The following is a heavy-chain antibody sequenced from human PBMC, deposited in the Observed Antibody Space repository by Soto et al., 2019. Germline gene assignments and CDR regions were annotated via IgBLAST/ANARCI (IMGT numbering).Heavy chain of an antibody. Sequence: QVQLVESGGGVVQPGRSLRLSCVASGFTFGTYAIHWVRQAPGKGLQWVALISYEGSNTYYADSVKGRFTVSRDYSKSTLYLQMNSLRPEDTGVYYCARVTPGNNLYYFSGMDVWGQGTSVTVSS. V-gene: IGHV3-30-3*01. D-gene: IGHD1-1*01. J-gene: IGHJ6*02. CDR1: GFTFGTYA. CDR2: ISYEGSNT. CDR3: ARVTPGNNLYYFSGMDV.